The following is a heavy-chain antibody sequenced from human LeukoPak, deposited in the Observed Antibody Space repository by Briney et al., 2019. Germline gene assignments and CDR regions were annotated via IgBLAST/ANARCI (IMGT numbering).Heavy chain of an antibody. J-gene: IGHJ5*02. Sequence: SETLSVTCAVYGGSFSGYYWSWIRQPPGKGLEWIGEINHSGSTNYNPSLKSRVTISVDTSKNQFSLKLSSVTAADTAVYYCARGLAMIGPWGQGTLVTVSS. V-gene: IGHV4-34*01. CDR2: INHSGST. CDR3: ARGLAMIGP. D-gene: IGHD3-16*01. CDR1: GGSFSGYY.